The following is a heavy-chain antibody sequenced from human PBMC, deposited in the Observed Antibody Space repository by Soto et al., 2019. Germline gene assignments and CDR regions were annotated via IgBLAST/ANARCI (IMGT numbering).Heavy chain of an antibody. CDR3: ARGDIVVVPAAKEDGYYYYYYYMDV. CDR2: MNPNSGNT. D-gene: IGHD2-2*01. J-gene: IGHJ6*03. Sequence: QVPLVQSGAEVKKPGASVKVSCKASGYTFTSYDINWVRQATGQGLEWMGWMNPNSGNTGYAQKFQGRVTMTRNTSISTAYMELSSLRSEDTAVYYCARGDIVVVPAAKEDGYYYYYYYMDVWGKGTTVTVSS. V-gene: IGHV1-8*01. CDR1: GYTFTSYD.